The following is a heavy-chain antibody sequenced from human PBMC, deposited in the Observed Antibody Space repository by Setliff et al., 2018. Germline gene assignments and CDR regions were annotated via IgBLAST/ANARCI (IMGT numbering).Heavy chain of an antibody. CDR3: ARDLVLLGYQLDY. J-gene: IGHJ4*02. CDR1: GYTFTSYY. Sequence: RASVKVSCKASGYTFTSYYIHWVRQAPGQGLEWMGVINPKNGGATYPQNLQGRVTMTRDTSMSTVYMELSSLRFEDTAVYYCARDLVLLGYQLDYWGQGTLVTVSS. D-gene: IGHD2-8*01. V-gene: IGHV1-46*01. CDR2: INPKNGGA.